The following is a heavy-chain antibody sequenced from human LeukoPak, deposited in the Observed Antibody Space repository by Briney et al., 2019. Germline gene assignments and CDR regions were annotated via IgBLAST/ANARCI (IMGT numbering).Heavy chain of an antibody. CDR1: GFAFSTFR. CDR2: MSYYGSDK. D-gene: IGHD2-2*01. CDR3: ARDRSYCSSPTCHLDY. Sequence: GGSLRLSCAASGFAFSTFRMHWVRQAPGRGLEWVAIMSYYGSDKSYADSVKGRFTISRDNSKNTLYLQMNSLRSEDTAVYYCARDRSYCSSPTCHLDYWGQGTLVTVPS. J-gene: IGHJ4*02. V-gene: IGHV3-30*03.